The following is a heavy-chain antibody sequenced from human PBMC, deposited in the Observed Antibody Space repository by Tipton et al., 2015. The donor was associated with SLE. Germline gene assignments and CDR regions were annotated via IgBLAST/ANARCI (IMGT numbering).Heavy chain of an antibody. Sequence: TLSLTCSVSGGSISSNYWTWIRQPPGKGLEWIGSIFYSGSTYYNPSLKSRVTISVDTSKNQFSLKLSSVTAADTAVYYCASQDYYDSSGYFGIEYFQHWGQGTLVTVSS. J-gene: IGHJ1*01. V-gene: IGHV4-59*12. CDR3: ASQDYYDSSGYFGIEYFQH. CDR2: IFYSGST. CDR1: GGSISSNY. D-gene: IGHD3-22*01.